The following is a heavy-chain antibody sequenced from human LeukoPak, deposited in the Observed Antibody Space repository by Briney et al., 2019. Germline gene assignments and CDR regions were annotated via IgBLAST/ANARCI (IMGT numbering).Heavy chain of an antibody. CDR2: IIPIFGTA. D-gene: IGHD3-22*01. CDR3: ARGYDTTGYFSY. Sequence: SVKVSCKASGYTFTSNGISWVRQAPGQGLEWMGGIIPIFGTANYAQKFQGRVTITADESTSTAYMELSSLRSEGTAVYYCARGYDTTGYFSYWGQGTLVAVSS. V-gene: IGHV1-69*13. J-gene: IGHJ4*02. CDR1: GYTFTSNG.